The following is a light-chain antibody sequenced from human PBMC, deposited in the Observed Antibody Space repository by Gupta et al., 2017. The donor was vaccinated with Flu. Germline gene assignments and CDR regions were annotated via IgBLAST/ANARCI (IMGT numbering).Light chain of an antibody. CDR2: KAS. V-gene: IGKV1-5*03. J-gene: IGKJ1*01. CDR3: PQDKSDSWT. CDR1: QSRRMW. Sequence: PSTLSAGVGDRVTISCRASQSRRMWLAWFLQKPGKAPQRLNQKASNLEEGGPSRFSGRGSGTECTLTISSLQPGDLATDYGPQDKSDSWTCGQGTKVEIK.